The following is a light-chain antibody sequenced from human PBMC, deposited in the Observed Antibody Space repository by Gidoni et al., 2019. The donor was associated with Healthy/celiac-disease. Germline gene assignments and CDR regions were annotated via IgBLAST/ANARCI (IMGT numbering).Light chain of an antibody. Sequence: AIRITQSPSSLSASTGDRVPITCRASQGISSYLAWYQQKPGKAPKLLIYAASTLQSGVPSRFSGSGSGTDFTLTISCLQSEDFATYYCQQYYSYPPITFGQGTRLEIK. CDR1: QGISSY. V-gene: IGKV1-8*01. J-gene: IGKJ5*01. CDR3: QQYYSYPPIT. CDR2: AAS.